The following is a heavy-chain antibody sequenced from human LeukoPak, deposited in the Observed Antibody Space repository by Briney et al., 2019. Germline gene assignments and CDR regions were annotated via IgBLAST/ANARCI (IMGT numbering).Heavy chain of an antibody. Sequence: PGGSLRLSCAASGFTFSSYAMSWVRQAPGKGLEWVSVIYSGGSTYYADSVKGRFTISRDNSKNTLYLQMNSLRAEDTAVYYCARGDSSGSYFDYWGQGTLVTVSS. CDR1: GFTFSSYA. CDR3: ARGDSSGSYFDY. D-gene: IGHD3-22*01. CDR2: IYSGGST. V-gene: IGHV3-53*01. J-gene: IGHJ4*02.